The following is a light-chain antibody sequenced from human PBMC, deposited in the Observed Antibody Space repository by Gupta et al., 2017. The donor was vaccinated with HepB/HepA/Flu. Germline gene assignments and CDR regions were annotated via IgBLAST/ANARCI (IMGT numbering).Light chain of an antibody. Sequence: QSVVTQPPSASGPPGQRVTISCSGSNSNIGNNAVNWYQHVPGAAPKLLMYDTNHRPSRVPDRFSGSKSGTSASLAISGLQAEDEADYYCATWDDSRNGEVFGGGTKLTVL. CDR1: NSNIGNNA. J-gene: IGLJ2*01. CDR3: ATWDDSRNGEV. CDR2: DTN. V-gene: IGLV1-44*01.